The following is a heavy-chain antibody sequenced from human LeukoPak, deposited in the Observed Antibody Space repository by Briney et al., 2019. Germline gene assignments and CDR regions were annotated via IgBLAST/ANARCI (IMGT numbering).Heavy chain of an antibody. CDR1: GFTFSNAW. D-gene: IGHD2-2*01. V-gene: IGHV3-73*01. Sequence: GGSLRLSCAASGFTFSNAWMSWVRQASGKGLEWVGRIRSKANSYATAYAASVKGRFTISRDDSKNTAYLQMNSLKTEDMAVYYCTTPSRLDPWGQGTLVTVSS. CDR2: IRSKANSYAT. CDR3: TTPSRLDP. J-gene: IGHJ5*02.